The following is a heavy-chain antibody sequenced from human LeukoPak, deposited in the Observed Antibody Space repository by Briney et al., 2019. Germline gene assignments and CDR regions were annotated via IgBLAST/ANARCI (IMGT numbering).Heavy chain of an antibody. J-gene: IGHJ5*02. CDR2: ISSSSSYI. D-gene: IGHD3-22*01. Sequence: GGSLRLSCAASGFTFSSYSMNWVRQAPGKGLEWVSSISSSSSYIYYADSVKGRSTISRDNAKNSLYLQMNSLRAEDTAVYYCARGRRVDYYDSSGYPNWFDPWGQGTLVTVSS. CDR3: ARGRRVDYYDSSGYPNWFDP. CDR1: GFTFSSYS. V-gene: IGHV3-21*01.